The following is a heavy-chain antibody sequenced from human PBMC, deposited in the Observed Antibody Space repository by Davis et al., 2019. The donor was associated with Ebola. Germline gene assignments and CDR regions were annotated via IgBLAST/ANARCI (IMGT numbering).Heavy chain of an antibody. D-gene: IGHD5-24*01. Sequence: GESLKISCTGSDDSFTSNYIDWVRQMPGKGLEWVGSIYPGDSDPRYSPSFQGRVTISADKSIRTAYLLWSSLKASDTAIYYCALRDMATTFASWGQGTLVIVSS. V-gene: IGHV5-51*01. CDR3: ALRDMATTFAS. CDR1: DDSFTSNY. J-gene: IGHJ4*02. CDR2: IYPGDSDP.